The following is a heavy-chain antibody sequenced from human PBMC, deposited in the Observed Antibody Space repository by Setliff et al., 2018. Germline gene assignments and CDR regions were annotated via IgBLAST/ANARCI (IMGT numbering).Heavy chain of an antibody. CDR2: IYYSGST. D-gene: IGHD6-19*01. V-gene: IGHV4-39*07. CDR1: GGSISSSSYY. J-gene: IGHJ6*03. CDR3: ARVSQYSSGWYYYYYYMDV. Sequence: PSETLSLTCTVSGGSISSSSYYWGWIRQPPGKGLEWIGSIYYSGSTYYNPSLKSRVTISVDTSKNQFSLKLSSVTAADTAVYYCARVSQYSSGWYYYYYYMDVWGKGTTVTVSS.